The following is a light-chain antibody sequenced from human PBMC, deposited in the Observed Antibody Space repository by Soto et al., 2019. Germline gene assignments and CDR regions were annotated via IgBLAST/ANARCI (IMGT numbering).Light chain of an antibody. J-gene: IGKJ5*01. CDR3: QQYGSSPIT. CDR2: DAS. Sequence: VVLTQSTATMSFSPGERATLSCGASERVSSSYVAWYQMKAGLAPRLLIHDASTRASGIPDRFRGSKSGTDFTLTIRGLEPEDAALYYCQQYGSSPITFGQGTRLEIK. CDR1: ERVSSSY. V-gene: IGKV3D-20*01.